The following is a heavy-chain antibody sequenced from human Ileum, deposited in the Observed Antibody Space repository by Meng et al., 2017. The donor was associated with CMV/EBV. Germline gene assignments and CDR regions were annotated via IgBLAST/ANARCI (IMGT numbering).Heavy chain of an antibody. Sequence: GESLKISCAASGFTFSNHAMNWVRQAPGKGLEWVSGISNSGIGTYYADSVKGRITISRDNSKDTVYLHMDSLRAEDTAVYYCATSSSAPGNDWGQGTLVTVSS. D-gene: IGHD1-26*01. CDR2: ISNSGIGT. V-gene: IGHV3-23*01. CDR3: ATSSSAPGND. J-gene: IGHJ4*02. CDR1: GFTFSNHA.